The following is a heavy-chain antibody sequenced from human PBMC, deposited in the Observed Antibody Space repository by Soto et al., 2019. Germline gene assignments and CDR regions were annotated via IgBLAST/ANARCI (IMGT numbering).Heavy chain of an antibody. V-gene: IGHV1-69*13. CDR3: ARDTPQVGYYYYGMDV. CDR2: IIPIFGTA. Sequence: GASVKVSCKASGGTFSSYAISWVRQAPGQGLEWMGGIIPIFGTANYAQKFQGRVTITADESTSTAYMELSSLRSEDTAVYYCARDTPQVGYYYYGMDVWGQGTTVTVSS. CDR1: GGTFSSYA. J-gene: IGHJ6*02.